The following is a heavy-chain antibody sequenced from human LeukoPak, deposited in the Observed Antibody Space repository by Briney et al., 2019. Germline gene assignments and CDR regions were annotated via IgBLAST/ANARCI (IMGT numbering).Heavy chain of an antibody. CDR1: GSSISTYY. J-gene: IGHJ4*02. D-gene: IGHD5-12*01. CDR2: IYHSGST. CDR3: ARGGGYASPIGY. V-gene: IGHV4-59*01. Sequence: PSETLSLTCTLSGSSISTYYWSWIRQPPGKGLEWIGYIYHSGSTNYNPSLKSRVTITVGTSKNQFSLKLSSVTAADTAVYYCARGGGYASPIGYWGQGALVTVSS.